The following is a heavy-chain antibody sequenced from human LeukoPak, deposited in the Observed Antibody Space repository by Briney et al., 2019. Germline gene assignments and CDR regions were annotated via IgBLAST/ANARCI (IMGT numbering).Heavy chain of an antibody. CDR2: ISGSGGST. CDR1: GFTFSSYA. J-gene: IGHJ4*01. D-gene: IGHD6-13*01. V-gene: IGHV3-23*01. Sequence: GGSLRLSCAASGFTFSSYAMSWVRQAPGKGLEWVSAISGSGGSTYYADSVKGRFTITRDNSKNTLYLQRNSLRAEETAVYYWAKCWLRYSTKTGFDYWGHETLVTVAS. CDR3: AKCWLRYSTKTGFDY.